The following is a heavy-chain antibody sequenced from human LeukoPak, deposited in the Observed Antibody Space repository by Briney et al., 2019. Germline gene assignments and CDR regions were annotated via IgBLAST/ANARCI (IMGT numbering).Heavy chain of an antibody. V-gene: IGHV3-23*01. CDR1: GFTFSSYA. CDR2: ISGSGGST. D-gene: IGHD5-18*01. Sequence: GGSLRLSCAASGFTFSSYAMSWVRQAPGKGLEWVSAISGSGGSTYYADSVKGRFTISRDNSKNTLYLQMNSLRAEDTAVYYCAKDLNPWIQLWYFDYWGQGTQVTVSS. J-gene: IGHJ4*02. CDR3: AKDLNPWIQLWYFDY.